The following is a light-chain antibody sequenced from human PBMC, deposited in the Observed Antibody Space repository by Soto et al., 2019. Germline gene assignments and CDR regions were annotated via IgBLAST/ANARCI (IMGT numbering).Light chain of an antibody. CDR2: GAS. Sequence: IVLTQAPGTLSLSPGERATLSCRASQSVGSNYLAWYQQKPGQAPRLLIHGASSRATGIPDRFSGSGSGTDFTLTISRLEPEDFAVYYCQQYGNSRTFGQGTKVDIK. CDR3: QQYGNSRT. J-gene: IGKJ1*01. V-gene: IGKV3-20*01. CDR1: QSVGSNY.